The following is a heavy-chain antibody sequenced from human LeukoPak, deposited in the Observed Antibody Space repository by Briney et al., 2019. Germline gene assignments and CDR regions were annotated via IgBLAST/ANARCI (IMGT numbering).Heavy chain of an antibody. CDR1: GGSISSYY. V-gene: IGHV4-59*08. Sequence: SETLSLTCTVSGGSISSYYWSWIRQPPGKGLEWIGYIYHSGSTYYNPSLKSRVTISVDRSKNQFSLKLSSVTAADTAVYYCARHKSGIDWFDPWGQGTLVTVSS. D-gene: IGHD1-14*01. CDR3: ARHKSGIDWFDP. CDR2: IYHSGST. J-gene: IGHJ5*02.